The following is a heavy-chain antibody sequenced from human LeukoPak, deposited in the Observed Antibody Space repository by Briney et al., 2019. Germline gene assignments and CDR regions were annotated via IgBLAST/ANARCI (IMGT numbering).Heavy chain of an antibody. Sequence: ASVKVSCKASGYTFTGYYMHWVRQAPGQGLEWMGWINPNSGGTNYAQKFQGRVTITRNTSISTAYMELSSLRSEDTAVCYCARTGNWYYYYMDVWGKGTTVTASS. CDR2: INPNSGGT. V-gene: IGHV1-2*02. J-gene: IGHJ6*03. D-gene: IGHD1-20*01. CDR1: GYTFTGYY. CDR3: ARTGNWYYYYMDV.